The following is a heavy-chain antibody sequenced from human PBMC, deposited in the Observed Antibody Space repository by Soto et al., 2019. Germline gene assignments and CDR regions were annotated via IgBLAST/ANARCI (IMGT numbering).Heavy chain of an antibody. CDR1: GGTFNNYP. CDR3: ARXRGYSGDDHYYYFDMDV. Sequence: SVKVSCKASGGTFNNYPITWVRQAPGEGLEWMGGSIPIFGTANYAQKFQGRVTISVDESTSTAYMELSSLRSEDTAVYYCARXRGYSGDDHYYYFDMDVWGQGTTVTVSS. J-gene: IGHJ6*02. V-gene: IGHV1-69*13. D-gene: IGHD5-12*01. CDR2: SIPIFGTA.